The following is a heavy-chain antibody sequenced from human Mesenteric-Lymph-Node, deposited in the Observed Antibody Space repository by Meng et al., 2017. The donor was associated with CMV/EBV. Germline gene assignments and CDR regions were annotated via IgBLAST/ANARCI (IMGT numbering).Heavy chain of an antibody. Sequence: GESLKISCAASGITFSNDAMTWVRQAPGKGLERVSGISASGESTYYADSVKGRFTISRDNSRNTLYLQMNSLRAEDTAVYYCAKDREGTPGCSPGCYFDSWGRGSPVTVSS. J-gene: IGHJ4*02. CDR2: ISASGEST. V-gene: IGHV3-23*01. CDR1: GITFSNDA. D-gene: IGHD2-15*01. CDR3: AKDREGTPGCSPGCYFDS.